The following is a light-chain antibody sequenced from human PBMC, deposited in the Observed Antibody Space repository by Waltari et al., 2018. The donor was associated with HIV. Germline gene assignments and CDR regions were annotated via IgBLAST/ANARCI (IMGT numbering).Light chain of an antibody. CDR2: EVT. CDR1: RSGDENSNL. J-gene: IGLJ2*01. V-gene: IGLV2-23*02. Sequence: QSALTQPASVSGSPGQSITLSCPDTRSGDENSNLVSWYQHFRGKAPKLLIYEVTKRPSGISSRFSGSKSGNTASLTIFDLQAEDEATYYCCSYGSSATFVVFGGGTRVTV. CDR3: CSYGSSATFVV.